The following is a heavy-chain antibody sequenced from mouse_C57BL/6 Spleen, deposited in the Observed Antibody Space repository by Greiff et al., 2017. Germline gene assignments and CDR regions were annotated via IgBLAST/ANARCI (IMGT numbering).Heavy chain of an antibody. Sequence: VQLQQSGPVLVKPGASVKMSCKASGYTFTDYYMNWVKQSHGKSLEWIGVINPYNGGTSYNQKFKGKATLTVDKSSSTAYMELNSLTSEDSAVYYCARKWITTVVDPYVDDRGQGTTLTVSS. CDR1: GYTFTDYY. CDR2: INPYNGGT. J-gene: IGHJ2*01. V-gene: IGHV1-19*01. D-gene: IGHD1-1*01. CDR3: ARKWITTVVDPYVDD.